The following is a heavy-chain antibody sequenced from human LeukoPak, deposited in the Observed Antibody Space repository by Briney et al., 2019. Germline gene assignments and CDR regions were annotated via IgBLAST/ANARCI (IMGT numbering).Heavy chain of an antibody. J-gene: IGHJ4*02. CDR2: IIPILGIA. CDR3: ARDLSVATPLGY. D-gene: IGHD5-12*01. V-gene: IGHV1-69*04. CDR1: GGTFSSYA. Sequence: SVKVSCKASGGTFSSYAISWVRQAPGQGLEWMGRIIPILGIANYAQKFQGRVTITADKSTSTAYMELSSLRSEDTAVYYCARDLSVATPLGYWGQGTLVTVSS.